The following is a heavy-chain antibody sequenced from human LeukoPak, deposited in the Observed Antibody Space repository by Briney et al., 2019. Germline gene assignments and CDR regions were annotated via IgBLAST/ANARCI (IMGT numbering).Heavy chain of an antibody. CDR2: ISAYNGNT. CDR3: ARVVYYYDSSGYYYRDAFDI. V-gene: IGHV1-18*01. J-gene: IGHJ3*02. CDR1: GYTFTSYG. D-gene: IGHD3-22*01. Sequence: ASVKVSCKASGYTFTSYGISWVRQAPGQGLEWMGWISAYNGNTNYAQKLQGRVTMTTDTSTSTAYMELRSLRSDDTAVYYCARVVYYYDSSGYYYRDAFDIWGQGTMVTVSS.